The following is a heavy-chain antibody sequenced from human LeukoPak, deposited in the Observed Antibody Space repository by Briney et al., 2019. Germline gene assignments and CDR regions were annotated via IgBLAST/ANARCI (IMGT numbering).Heavy chain of an antibody. V-gene: IGHV4-59*01. Sequence: PSETLSLTCTVSGGSISSYYWSWIRQPPGKGLEWIGYIYYSGSTNYNPSLKSRVTISVDTSKNQFSLKLSSVTAADTAVYYCARVFRQLGAYYYYYYMDVWGKGTTVTVS. CDR3: ARVFRQLGAYYYYYYMDV. CDR2: IYYSGST. J-gene: IGHJ6*03. D-gene: IGHD6-6*01. CDR1: GGSISSYY.